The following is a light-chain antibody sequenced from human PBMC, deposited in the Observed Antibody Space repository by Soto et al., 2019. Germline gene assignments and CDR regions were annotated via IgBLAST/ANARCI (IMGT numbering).Light chain of an antibody. CDR3: QQYNSYSRT. Sequence: DIQMTQSPSSLSAYVGDRVTIACRASKDIRNNLGWYQQKPGKAPKRLIYAASSLQGGVPSRFSGSESGTEFTLTISSLQPDDFATYYCQQYNSYSRTFGQGTKVDI. J-gene: IGKJ1*01. CDR1: KDIRNN. V-gene: IGKV1-17*01. CDR2: AAS.